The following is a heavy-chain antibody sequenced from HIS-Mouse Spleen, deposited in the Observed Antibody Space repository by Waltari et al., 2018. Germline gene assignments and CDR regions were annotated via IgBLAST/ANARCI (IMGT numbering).Heavy chain of an antibody. CDR1: GGSISSIIYH. D-gene: IGHD6-13*01. V-gene: IGHV4-39*07. CDR3: AREIPYSSSWYDWYFDL. CDR2: IYYSGST. J-gene: IGHJ2*01. Sequence: QLQLKESGPGLVTPSETLSLPCTVTGGSISSIIYHWGWFRQPPGKGLEWIGSIYYSGSTYYNPSLKSRVTISVDTSKTQFSLKLSSVTAADTAVYYCAREIPYSSSWYDWYFDLWGRGTLVTVSS.